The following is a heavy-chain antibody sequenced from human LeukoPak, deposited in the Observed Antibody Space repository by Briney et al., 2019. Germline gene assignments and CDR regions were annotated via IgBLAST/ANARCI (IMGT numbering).Heavy chain of an antibody. V-gene: IGHV3-7*05. J-gene: IGHJ4*02. CDR3: ARVGCGGWFGRVY. D-gene: IGHD3-10*01. Sequence: GGSLRLSCAASGFTFSSYWMSWIRQAPGKGLEWVANIKQDGSEKYYVDSVKGRFTISRDNAKNSLYLQMNSLRAEDTAVYYCARVGCGGWFGRVYWGQGTLVTVSS. CDR1: GFTFSSYW. CDR2: IKQDGSEK.